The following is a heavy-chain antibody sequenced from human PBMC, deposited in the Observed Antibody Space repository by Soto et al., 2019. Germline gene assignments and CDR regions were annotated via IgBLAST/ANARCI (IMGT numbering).Heavy chain of an antibody. J-gene: IGHJ4*02. CDR3: AKGHYDILTGYYRGTYFDY. CDR1: GFTFSSYA. V-gene: IGHV3-23*01. D-gene: IGHD3-9*01. CDR2: ISGSGGST. Sequence: GGSLRLSCAASGFTFSSYAMGWVRQAPGKGLEWVSAISGSGGSTYYADSVKGRFTISRDNSKNTLYLQMNSLRAEDTAVYYCAKGHYDILTGYYRGTYFDYWGQGTLVTVSS.